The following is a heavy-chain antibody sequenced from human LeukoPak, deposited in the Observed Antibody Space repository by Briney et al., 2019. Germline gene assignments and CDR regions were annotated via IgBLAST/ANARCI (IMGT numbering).Heavy chain of an antibody. J-gene: IGHJ6*02. CDR1: GFTFSSYS. V-gene: IGHV3-21*01. D-gene: IGHD6-13*01. Sequence: PGGSLRLSCAASGFTFSSYSMHWVRQAPGKGLEWVSSISSSSSSYSYTYYADSVKGRFTISRDNAKNSLYLQMNSLRAEDTAVYYCARDHLRPYSSSWYAGYYGMDVWGQGTTVTVSS. CDR3: ARDHLRPYSSSWYAGYYGMDV. CDR2: ISSSSSSYSYT.